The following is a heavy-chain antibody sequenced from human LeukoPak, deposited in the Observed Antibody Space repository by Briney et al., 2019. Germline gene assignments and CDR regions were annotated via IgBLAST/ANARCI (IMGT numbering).Heavy chain of an antibody. V-gene: IGHV1-2*02. CDR2: INPNSGGT. CDR1: GYTFTGYY. J-gene: IGHJ6*03. Sequence: ASVKVSCKASGYTFTGYYMHWVRQAPGQGLEWMGWINPNSGGTNYAQNFQGRVTMTRDTSISTAYMELSRLRSDDTAVYYCARGPTAMVTSYYFYHYMDVWGKGTTVTVSS. D-gene: IGHD5-18*01. CDR3: ARGPTAMVTSYYFYHYMDV.